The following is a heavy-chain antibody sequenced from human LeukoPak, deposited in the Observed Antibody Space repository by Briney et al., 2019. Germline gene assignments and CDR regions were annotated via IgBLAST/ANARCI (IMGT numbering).Heavy chain of an antibody. Sequence: PSETLSLTCTVSGGSISSYYWSWIRQPPGKGLEWIGYIYYSGSTNYNPSLKSRVTISVDTSKNQFSLKLSSVTAADTAVYYCAREGSHYYYYGMDVWGQGTTVTVSS. CDR3: AREGSHYYYYGMDV. D-gene: IGHD3-10*01. V-gene: IGHV4-59*01. CDR2: IYYSGST. J-gene: IGHJ6*02. CDR1: GGSISSYY.